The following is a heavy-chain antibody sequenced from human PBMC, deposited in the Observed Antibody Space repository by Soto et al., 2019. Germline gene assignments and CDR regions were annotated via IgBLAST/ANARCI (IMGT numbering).Heavy chain of an antibody. CDR3: ARSQGSSTSLEIYYYYYYGMDV. CDR2: IIPISDTT. J-gene: IGHJ6*02. D-gene: IGHD2-2*01. Sequence: QVQLVQSGAEVKKPGSSVKVSCKASGGTFSSYAISWVRQAPGQGLEWMGGIIPISDTTNYAQKFQGRVTITAAESTSTAYMELSRLRSEDTAVYYCARSQGSSTSLEIYYYYYYGMDVWGQGTTVTVSS. CDR1: GGTFSSYA. V-gene: IGHV1-69*01.